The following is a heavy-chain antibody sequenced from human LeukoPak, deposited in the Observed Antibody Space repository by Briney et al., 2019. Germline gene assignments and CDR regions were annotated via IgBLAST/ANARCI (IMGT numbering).Heavy chain of an antibody. CDR2: IYSGGST. CDR3: ARDYHFRGVRAFDI. D-gene: IGHD3-10*02. J-gene: IGHJ3*02. CDR1: GFTFSSYA. Sequence: GGSLRLSCAASGFTFSSYAMSWVRQAPGKGLEWVSVIYSGGSTYYADSVKGRFTISRDNSKNTLYLQMNSLRAEDTAVYYCARDYHFRGVRAFDIWGQGTMVTVSS. V-gene: IGHV3-53*01.